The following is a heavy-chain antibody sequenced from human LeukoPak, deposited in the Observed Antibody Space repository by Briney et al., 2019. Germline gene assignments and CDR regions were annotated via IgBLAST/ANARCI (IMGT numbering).Heavy chain of an antibody. V-gene: IGHV1-46*01. J-gene: IGHJ3*02. CDR1: GYTFTSYY. D-gene: IGHD4-23*01. Sequence: ASVKVSCKASGYTFTSYYMHWVRQAPGQGLEWVGIINPSGGSTSYAQKFQGGVTMTRDTSTSTVYMELSSLRSEDTAVYYCARGRRQNTVVNAFDIWGQGTMVTVSS. CDR3: ARGRRQNTVVNAFDI. CDR2: INPSGGST.